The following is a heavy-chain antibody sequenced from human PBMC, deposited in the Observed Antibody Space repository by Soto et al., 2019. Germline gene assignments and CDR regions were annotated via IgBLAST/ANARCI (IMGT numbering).Heavy chain of an antibody. CDR3: ARLRAAYVLVDY. D-gene: IGHD3-3*02. CDR2: IYYSGST. V-gene: IGHV4-39*01. CDR1: GGSISSSSYY. Sequence: QLQLQESGPGLVKPSETLSLTCTVSGGSISSSSYYWGWIRQPPGKGLEWIGSIYYSGSTYYNPSLKSRVTISVDTSKNQFSLKLGSVTAADTAVYYCARLRAAYVLVDYWGQGTLVTVSS. J-gene: IGHJ4*02.